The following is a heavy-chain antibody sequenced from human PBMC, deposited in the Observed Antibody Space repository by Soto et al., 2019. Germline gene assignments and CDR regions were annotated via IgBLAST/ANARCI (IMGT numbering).Heavy chain of an antibody. Sequence: QVQLVQSGAEVKKPGSSVKVSCKASGGTFSSYAISWVRQAPGQGLEWMGGIIPIFGTANYAQKFQGRVTITADESTSTAYMELSSLRSEDTAVYYCASLSLPQYYYDSSGTLNYRNWFDPWGQGTLVTVSS. CDR1: GGTFSSYA. D-gene: IGHD3-22*01. CDR2: IIPIFGTA. J-gene: IGHJ5*02. CDR3: ASLSLPQYYYDSSGTLNYRNWFDP. V-gene: IGHV1-69*01.